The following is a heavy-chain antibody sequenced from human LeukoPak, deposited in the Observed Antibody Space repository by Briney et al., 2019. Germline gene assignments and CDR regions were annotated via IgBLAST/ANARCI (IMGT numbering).Heavy chain of an antibody. V-gene: IGHV3-74*03. D-gene: IGHD2-8*02. Sequence: PGRSLRLSCAASGFSLSGYWMHWVRQAPGKGLVWVSRISPEGSGTTYADSVKGRFTISRDTAKNTVYLQMNSLRDEDAAVYHCTRVQAGRSGLMDVWGRGTTVTVSS. CDR3: TRVQAGRSGLMDV. J-gene: IGHJ6*02. CDR2: ISPEGSGT. CDR1: GFSLSGYW.